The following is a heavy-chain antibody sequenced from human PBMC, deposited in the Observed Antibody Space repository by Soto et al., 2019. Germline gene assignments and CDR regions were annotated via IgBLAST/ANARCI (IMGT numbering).Heavy chain of an antibody. CDR3: ARMEDCISTSCYGPDYYYYGMDV. D-gene: IGHD2-2*01. Sequence: EVQLVQSGAEVKKPGESLKISCKGSGYSFTSYWIGWVRQMPGKGLEWMGIIYPGDSDTRYSPSFQGQVTISADKSISTAYLQWSSLKASDTAMYYCARMEDCISTSCYGPDYYYYGMDVWGQGTTVTVSS. V-gene: IGHV5-51*01. CDR1: GYSFTSYW. CDR2: IYPGDSDT. J-gene: IGHJ6*02.